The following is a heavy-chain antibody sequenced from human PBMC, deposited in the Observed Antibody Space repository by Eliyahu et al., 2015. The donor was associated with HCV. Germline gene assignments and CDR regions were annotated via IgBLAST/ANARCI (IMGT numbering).Heavy chain of an antibody. CDR1: GFXXXXNY. V-gene: IGHV3-53*01. CDR2: IYSDGSA. CDR3: AREGFYYVSASYVFDY. J-gene: IGHJ4*02. D-gene: IGHD3-10*01. Sequence: EVQLEQSGGGLIQPGGSLRLSCATSGFXXXXNYMSWVRQAPGKGLEWVSVIYSDGSAYYADSVKGRFTISRDNSKNTLYLQMSSLRAEDTALYYCAREGFYYVSASYVFDYWGQGSLVTVSS.